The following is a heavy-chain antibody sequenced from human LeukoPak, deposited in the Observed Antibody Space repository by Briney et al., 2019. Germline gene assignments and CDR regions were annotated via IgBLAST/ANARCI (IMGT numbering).Heavy chain of an antibody. D-gene: IGHD6-13*01. CDR1: GFTFSTYT. Sequence: GGSLRLSCAASGFTFSTYTVSWVRQAPGKGLEWVSTISGSGGNTYYADSVKGRFTISRDNSKNTLYLQMNSLRAEDTAVYYCAKNRGQQLDPFDYWGQGTLVTVSS. CDR2: ISGSGGNT. CDR3: AKNRGQQLDPFDY. V-gene: IGHV3-23*01. J-gene: IGHJ4*02.